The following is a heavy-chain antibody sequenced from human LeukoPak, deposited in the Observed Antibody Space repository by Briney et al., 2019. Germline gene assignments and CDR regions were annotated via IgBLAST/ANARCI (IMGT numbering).Heavy chain of an antibody. CDR3: ARERPPECCRRNICYFEG. Sequence: SETLSLTRTVSGGSISSGGYYWSWIRQPPGKGLEWIGYIYHSGSTYYNPSLKSRVTISVDRSKNQFSLKLSSVTAADTAVYYCARERPPECCRRNICYFEGWG. V-gene: IGHV4-30-2*01. D-gene: IGHD2-15*01. J-gene: IGHJ3*01. CDR1: GGSISSGGYY. CDR2: IYHSGST.